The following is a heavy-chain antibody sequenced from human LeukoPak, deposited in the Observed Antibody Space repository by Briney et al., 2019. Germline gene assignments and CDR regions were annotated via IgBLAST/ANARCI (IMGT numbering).Heavy chain of an antibody. J-gene: IGHJ4*02. CDR2: FDPEDGET. CDR1: GYTLTELS. CDR3: ATDSSGSYYFDY. V-gene: IGHV1-24*01. D-gene: IGHD1-26*01. Sequence: ASVKVSCKVSGYTLTELSMHWVRQAPGKGLEWMGGFDPEDGETIYAQKFQGRVTMTEDTSTDTAYMELSSLISEDTAVYYCATDSSGSYYFDYWGQGTLVTVSS.